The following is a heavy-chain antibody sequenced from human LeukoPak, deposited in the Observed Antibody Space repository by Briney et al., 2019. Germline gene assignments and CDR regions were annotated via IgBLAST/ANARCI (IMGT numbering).Heavy chain of an antibody. CDR3: ASSSSGWYEGWFDP. J-gene: IGHJ5*02. V-gene: IGHV3-21*01. D-gene: IGHD6-19*01. Sequence: GGSLRLSCAASGFTFSSYSMNWVRQAPGKGLEGVSSISSSSSYIYYADSVKGRFTISRDNAKNSLYLQMNSLRAEDTAVYYCASSSSGWYEGWFDPWGQGTLVTVSS. CDR1: GFTFSSYS. CDR2: ISSSSSYI.